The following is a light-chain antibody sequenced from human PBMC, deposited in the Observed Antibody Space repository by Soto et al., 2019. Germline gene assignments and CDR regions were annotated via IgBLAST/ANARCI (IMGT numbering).Light chain of an antibody. CDR3: QQYGSSPWT. J-gene: IGKJ1*01. V-gene: IGKV3-20*01. CDR1: QSVSSSY. Sequence: EIVLTQSPGTLCLSPGERATLSCRASQSVSSSYLACYQQKPGQAPRLLIYGASSRATGIPDRFSGSGSGTDFTLTISRLEPEDFAVYYCQQYGSSPWTFGQGTKVDIK. CDR2: GAS.